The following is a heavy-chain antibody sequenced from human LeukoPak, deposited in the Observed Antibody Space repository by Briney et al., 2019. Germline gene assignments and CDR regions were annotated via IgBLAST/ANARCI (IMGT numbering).Heavy chain of an antibody. CDR1: GFTFSDYY. Sequence: GGSLRLSCAASGFTFSDYYMSWIRQAPGKGLEWVSYISGSGSTIYYADSVRGRFTISRDNAKNSLYLQMNSLRAEDTAVYYCARDSGYDWHAFDIWGQGTMVTVS. D-gene: IGHD5-12*01. V-gene: IGHV3-11*04. CDR2: ISGSGSTI. CDR3: ARDSGYDWHAFDI. J-gene: IGHJ3*02.